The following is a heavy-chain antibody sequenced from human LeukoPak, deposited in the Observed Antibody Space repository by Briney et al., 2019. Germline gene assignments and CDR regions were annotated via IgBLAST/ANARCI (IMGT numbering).Heavy chain of an antibody. V-gene: IGHV3-23*01. D-gene: IGHD3-10*01. Sequence: GSLRLSCAASGFTFISYAMSWVRQAPGKGLEWVSGISDSGGKTDSADSVKGRFTISRDNSKDKVYLQMNSLRAEDTAVYYCAARAGGFRHFDYWGQGTLVTVSS. CDR1: GFTFISYA. CDR3: AARAGGFRHFDY. CDR2: ISDSGGKT. J-gene: IGHJ4*02.